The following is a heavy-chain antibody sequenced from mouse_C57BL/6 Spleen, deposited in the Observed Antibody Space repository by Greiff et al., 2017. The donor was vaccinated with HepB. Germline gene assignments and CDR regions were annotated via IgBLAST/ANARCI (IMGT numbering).Heavy chain of an antibody. D-gene: IGHD2-3*01. CDR1: GFTFSDYG. CDR2: ISSGSSTI. V-gene: IGHV5-17*01. CDR3: ARTGYYRVFDY. J-gene: IGHJ2*01. Sequence: EVKLMESGGGLVKPGGSLKLSCAASGFTFSDYGMHWVRQAPEKGLEWVAYISSGSSTIYYADTVKGRFTISRDNAKNTLFLQMTSLRSEDTAMYYCARTGYYRVFDYWGQGTTLTVSS.